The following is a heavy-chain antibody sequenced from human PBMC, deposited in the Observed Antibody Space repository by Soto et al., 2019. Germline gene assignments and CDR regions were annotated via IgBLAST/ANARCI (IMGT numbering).Heavy chain of an antibody. CDR3: ARGAPYGSGSYYKD. Sequence: GGSLRLSCADSGFTVSSNYMSWVRQAPGKGLEWVSVIYSGGSTYYADSVKGRFTISRDNPKNTLYLQMNSLRVEDTAVYYCARGAPYGSGSYYKDWGQGTLVTVYS. V-gene: IGHV3-53*01. D-gene: IGHD3-10*01. CDR1: GFTVSSNY. J-gene: IGHJ1*01. CDR2: IYSGGST.